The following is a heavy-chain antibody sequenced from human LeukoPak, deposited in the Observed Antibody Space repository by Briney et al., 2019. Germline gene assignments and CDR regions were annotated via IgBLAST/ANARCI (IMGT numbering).Heavy chain of an antibody. Sequence: GGSLSLFCAASGFPLSSYWMRWVRQAPGKGLEWVAYIKLEGSEKYYVDSVKGRFTNSRDNAKNSLYLQMNSLRAEDTALYYCARKPYYYDSLDYWGQGTLVTVSS. CDR1: GFPLSSYW. V-gene: IGHV3-7*01. J-gene: IGHJ4*02. D-gene: IGHD3-22*01. CDR2: IKLEGSEK. CDR3: ARKPYYYDSLDY.